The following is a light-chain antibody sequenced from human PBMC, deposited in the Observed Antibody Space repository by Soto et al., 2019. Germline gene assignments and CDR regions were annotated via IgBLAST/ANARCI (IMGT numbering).Light chain of an antibody. J-gene: IGLJ3*02. CDR1: TSNIGAGSA. CDR3: QYYDRSLRSSV. CDR2: VNT. V-gene: IGLV1-40*01. Sequence: QSVLTQPPSVSGAPGQRVTISCTGSTSNIGAGSAVHWYQHLPGIAPKLLIFVNTNRPSGVPDRFSASKSGTSASLAITGRQAEHEADYYCQYYDRSLRSSVFGGGTKLTVL.